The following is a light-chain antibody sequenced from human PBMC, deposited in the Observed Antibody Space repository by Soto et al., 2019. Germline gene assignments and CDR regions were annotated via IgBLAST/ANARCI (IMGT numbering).Light chain of an antibody. CDR3: QQATTFPP. CDR1: QDISSW. V-gene: IGKV1-12*01. J-gene: IGKJ4*01. Sequence: DIQMTQSPSSVSASVGDRVAITCGASQDISSWLAWYQQKPGKAPKLLIYAASSLQSGVPSRFSGSGSGTDFTLTISNLQPEDFATYYCQQATTFPPFGGGTKVEIK. CDR2: AAS.